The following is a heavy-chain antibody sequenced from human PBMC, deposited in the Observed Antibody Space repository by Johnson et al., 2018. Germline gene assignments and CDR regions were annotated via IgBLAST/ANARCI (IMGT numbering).Heavy chain of an antibody. CDR3: ARAFPPHCSGGSCYDTPFIYYYYMDV. Sequence: QVQLQESGPGVVKPSETLSLTCTVSGGSIISSTYYWGWIRPPPGKGLEWIGSFYYTGRTFYNPSLKRRVSISVDKSKSQFSLRLSSVTAADTAVYYWARAFPPHCSGGSCYDTPFIYYYYMDVWGKGTTVTVSS. CDR2: FYYTGRT. V-gene: IGHV4-39*01. CDR1: GGSIISSTYY. D-gene: IGHD2-15*01. J-gene: IGHJ6*03.